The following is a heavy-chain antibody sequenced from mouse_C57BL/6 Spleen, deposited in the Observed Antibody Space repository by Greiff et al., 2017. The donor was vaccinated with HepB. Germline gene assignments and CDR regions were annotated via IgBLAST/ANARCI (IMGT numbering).Heavy chain of an antibody. Sequence: VQLKESGGGLVKPGGSLKLSCAASGFTFSDYGMHWVRQAPEKGLEWVAYISSGSSTIYYADTVKGRFTISRDNAKNTLFLQMTSLRSEDTAMYYCASIYPFAYWGQGTLVTVSA. J-gene: IGHJ3*01. CDR1: GFTFSDYG. CDR3: ASIYPFAY. CDR2: ISSGSSTI. V-gene: IGHV5-17*01. D-gene: IGHD2-1*01.